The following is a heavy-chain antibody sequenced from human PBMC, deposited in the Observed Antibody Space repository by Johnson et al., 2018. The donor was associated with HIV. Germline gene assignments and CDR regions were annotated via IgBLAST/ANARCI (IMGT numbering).Heavy chain of an antibody. D-gene: IGHD3-22*01. CDR1: GFTVSSNY. CDR3: TTDDYDSSGRAFDI. Sequence: VQLVESGGGLVQPGGSLRLSCAASGFTVSSNYMSWVRQAPGKGLEWVGRIKSKTDGGTTDYAAPVKGRFTISRDDSKNTLYLLMNSLKTEDTAVYYCTTDDYDSSGRAFDIWGQGTMVTVSS. J-gene: IGHJ3*02. V-gene: IGHV3-15*01. CDR2: IKSKTDGGTT.